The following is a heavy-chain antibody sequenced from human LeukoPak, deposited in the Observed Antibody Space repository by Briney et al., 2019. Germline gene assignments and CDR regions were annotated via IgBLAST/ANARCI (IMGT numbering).Heavy chain of an antibody. CDR2: INHSGST. CDR3: ARERRVVKDKPEWFDP. D-gene: IGHD2-15*01. J-gene: IGHJ5*02. CDR1: GGSFSGYY. V-gene: IGHV4-34*01. Sequence: SETLSLTCAVYGGSFSGYYWSWIRQPPGKGLEWIGEINHSGSTNYNPSLKSRVTISVDTSKNQFSLKLSSVTAADTAVYYCARERRVVKDKPEWFDPWGQGTLVTVSS.